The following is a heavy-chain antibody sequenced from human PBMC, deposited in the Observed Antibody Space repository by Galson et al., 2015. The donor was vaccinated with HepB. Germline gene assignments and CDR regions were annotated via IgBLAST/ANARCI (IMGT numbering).Heavy chain of an antibody. CDR1: GFTFSNYA. J-gene: IGHJ5*02. D-gene: IGHD4-11*01. CDR3: TRDRWAVTAGPYWFDH. CDR2: ISYDGTNK. V-gene: IGHV3-30-3*01. Sequence: SLRLSCAASGFTFSNYAIHWVRQAPGKGLEWVAVISYDGTNKYYVDSVKGRFTISRDNSKNTLFLQMNSLRPEDTAVYYCTRDRWAVTAGPYWFDHWGQGTLVTVPS.